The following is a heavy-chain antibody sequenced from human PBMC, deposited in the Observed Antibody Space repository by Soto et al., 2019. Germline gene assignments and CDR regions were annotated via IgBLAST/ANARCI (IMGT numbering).Heavy chain of an antibody. CDR1: GYTFTSYY. J-gene: IGHJ5*02. CDR2: INPSGGST. CDR3: PREGASTIFGVVIYNWFAP. D-gene: IGHD3-3*01. Sequence: QVQLVQSGAEVKKPGASVKVSCKASGYTFTSYYMHWVRQAPGQGLEWMGIINPSGGSTSYAQTFQGRVTMTRDTYTSTVHMELSSLRSEDTAVYYCPREGASTIFGVVIYNWFAPWGQGTLVTVSS. V-gene: IGHV1-46*01.